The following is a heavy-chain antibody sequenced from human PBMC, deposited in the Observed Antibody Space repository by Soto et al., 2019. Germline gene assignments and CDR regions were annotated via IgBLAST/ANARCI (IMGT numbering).Heavy chain of an antibody. V-gene: IGHV1-8*01. CDR3: AGGPAVAVDAFDI. CDR2: MNPNSGNT. D-gene: IGHD6-19*01. J-gene: IGHJ3*02. Sequence: ASVKVSCKASGYTFTSYDINWVRQATGQGLEWMGWMNPNSGNTGYAQKFQGRVTMTRNTSISTAYMELSSLRSEDTAVYYCAGGPAVAVDAFDIWGQGTMVTVSS. CDR1: GYTFTSYD.